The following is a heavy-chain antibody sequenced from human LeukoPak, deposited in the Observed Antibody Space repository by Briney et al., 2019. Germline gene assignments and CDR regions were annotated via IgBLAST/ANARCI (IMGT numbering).Heavy chain of an antibody. CDR3: ARGSGTFDY. V-gene: IGHV4-30-4*08. D-gene: IGHD1-26*01. Sequence: PSETLSLTCTVSGGSISSGDYYWSWIRQPPGKGLEWIGYIYYSGSTYYNPSLKSRVTISVDTSKTQFSLKLSPVPAADTAVYYCARGSGTFDYWGQGTLVTVSS. CDR1: GGSISSGDYY. CDR2: IYYSGST. J-gene: IGHJ4*02.